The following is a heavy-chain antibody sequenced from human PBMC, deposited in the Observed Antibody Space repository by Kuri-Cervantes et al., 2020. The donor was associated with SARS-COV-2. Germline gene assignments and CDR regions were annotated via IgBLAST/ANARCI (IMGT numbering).Heavy chain of an antibody. CDR2: IYYSGST. D-gene: IGHD5-18*01. J-gene: IGHJ5*02. Sequence: SETLSLTCTVSGGSISSSSYYWGWIRQPPGKGLAWIGSIYYSGSTYYNPFLKSRVTISVDTSKNQFSLKLSSVTAADTAVYYCARHRYSYGTPDWFDPWGQGTLVTVSS. CDR1: GGSISSSSYY. V-gene: IGHV4-39*01. CDR3: ARHRYSYGTPDWFDP.